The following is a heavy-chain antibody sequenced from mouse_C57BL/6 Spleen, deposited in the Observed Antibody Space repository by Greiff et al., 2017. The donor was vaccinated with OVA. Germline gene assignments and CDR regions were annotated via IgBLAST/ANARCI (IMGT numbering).Heavy chain of an antibody. CDR2: ILPGSGST. Sequence: QVQLQQSGAELMKPGASVKLSCKATGYTFTGYWIEWVKQRPGHGLEWIGEILPGSGSTNYNEQFKGKATFTADTSSNTAYMQLSSLTTEDSAIYYCAGYYYGSRETPYYFDYWGQGTTLTVSS. CDR3: AGYYYGSRETPYYFDY. J-gene: IGHJ2*01. V-gene: IGHV1-9*01. D-gene: IGHD1-1*01. CDR1: GYTFTGYW.